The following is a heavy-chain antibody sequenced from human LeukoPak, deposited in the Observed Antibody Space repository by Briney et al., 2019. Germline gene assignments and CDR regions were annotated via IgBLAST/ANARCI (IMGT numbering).Heavy chain of an antibody. CDR3: ARGRRAYCGGDCYPYNWFDP. CDR2: MNPNSGNT. J-gene: IGHJ5*02. Sequence: GASVKVSCKASGYTFTSYDINWVRQATGQGLEWMGWMNPNSGNTGYAQKFQGRVTMTRNTSISTAYMELSSLRSEDMAVYYCARGRRAYCGGDCYPYNWFDPWGQGTLVTVSS. D-gene: IGHD2-21*02. CDR1: GYTFTSYD. V-gene: IGHV1-8*01.